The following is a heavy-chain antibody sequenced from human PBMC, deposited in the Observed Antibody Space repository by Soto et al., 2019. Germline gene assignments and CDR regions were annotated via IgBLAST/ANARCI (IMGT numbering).Heavy chain of an antibody. CDR2: ISDSGDRT. V-gene: IGHV3-23*01. Sequence: GGSLRLSCASSGFTLSMSTVNWVRQAPGKGLEWVSYISDSGDRTYYADSVKGRFTISRDRSKDTVSLQMDSLRAEDTAVYYCAKDRGIIVKAGDAFDVWGQGTKVTVSS. D-gene: IGHD3-16*02. CDR3: AKDRGIIVKAGDAFDV. J-gene: IGHJ3*01. CDR1: GFTLSMST.